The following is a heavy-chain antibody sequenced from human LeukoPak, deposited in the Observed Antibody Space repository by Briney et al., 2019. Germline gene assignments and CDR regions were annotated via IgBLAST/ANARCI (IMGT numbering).Heavy chain of an antibody. J-gene: IGHJ6*02. CDR2: ISWNSGTK. D-gene: IGHD2-8*01. CDR1: GFTFDDYA. Sequence: GGSLRLSCAASGFTFDDYAMHWVRQAPGEGLEWVSGISWNSGTKGYADSVKGRFTISRDNAKNSLYLQMNSLRGEDAALYYCAVLHYYAMDVWGQGTTVTVSS. V-gene: IGHV3-9*01. CDR3: AVLHYYAMDV.